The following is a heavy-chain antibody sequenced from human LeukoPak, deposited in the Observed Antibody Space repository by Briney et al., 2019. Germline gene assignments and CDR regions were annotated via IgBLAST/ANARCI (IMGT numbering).Heavy chain of an antibody. CDR2: ISSSSSTI. Sequence: GGSLRLSCAASGFTFSSYSMNWVRQAPGKGLEWVSYISSSSSTIYYADSVKGRFTISRDNSKNTLYLQMNSLRAEDTAVYYCGSGVYYDSSGYIRGIEDYWGQGTLVTVSS. CDR3: GSGVYYDSSGYIRGIEDY. D-gene: IGHD3-22*01. J-gene: IGHJ4*02. CDR1: GFTFSSYS. V-gene: IGHV3-48*01.